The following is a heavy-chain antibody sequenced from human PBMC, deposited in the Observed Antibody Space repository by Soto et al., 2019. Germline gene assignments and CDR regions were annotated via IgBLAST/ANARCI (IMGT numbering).Heavy chain of an antibody. V-gene: IGHV3-23*01. J-gene: IGHJ4*02. D-gene: IGHD1-1*01. Sequence: PGGSLRLSCVVSGFTSRSYAMSWVRQAPGKGLEWVSAISNSGDSTFYADSVKGRFTISRDNSKDTVDLQMNGLRAEDTAVYYCARYIRGPTVYYFDFWGPGVLVTVSS. CDR1: GFTSRSYA. CDR2: ISNSGDST. CDR3: ARYIRGPTVYYFDF.